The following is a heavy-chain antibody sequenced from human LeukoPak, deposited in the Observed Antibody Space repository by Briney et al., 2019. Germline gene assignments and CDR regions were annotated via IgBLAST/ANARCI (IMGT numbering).Heavy chain of an antibody. D-gene: IGHD2-15*01. CDR1: GGPISSSSYY. CDR2: IYYSGST. V-gene: IGHV4-39*01. J-gene: IGHJ5*02. CDR3: ARCSGGSFGWFDP. Sequence: PSETLSLTCTVSGGPISSSSYYWGWIRQPPGKGLEWIGSIYYSGSTYYNPSLKSRVTISVDASKNQFSLKLSSVTAADTAVYYCARCSGGSFGWFDPWGQGTLVTVSS.